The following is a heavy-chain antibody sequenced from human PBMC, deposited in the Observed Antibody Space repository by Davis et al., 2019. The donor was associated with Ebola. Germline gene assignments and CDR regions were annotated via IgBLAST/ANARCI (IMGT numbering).Heavy chain of an antibody. CDR2: ISSSGSTK. CDR3: ARELVVPAAMIYLPGDY. V-gene: IGHV3-11*01. Sequence: GESLKISCAASGFTFGSYAMSWIRQAPGKGLEWVSYISSSGSTKYYADSVKGRFTISRDNAKNSLYLQMNSLRAEDTAVYYCARELVVPAAMIYLPGDYWGQGTLVTVSS. CDR1: GFTFGSYA. D-gene: IGHD2-2*01. J-gene: IGHJ4*02.